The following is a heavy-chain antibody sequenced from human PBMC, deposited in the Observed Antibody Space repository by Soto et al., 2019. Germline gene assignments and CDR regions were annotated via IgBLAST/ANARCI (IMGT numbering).Heavy chain of an antibody. V-gene: IGHV3-7*03. CDR3: ATIEAVAFHI. J-gene: IGHJ3*02. CDR2: MKQDGSEK. Sequence: GGSLRLSCVASGFTFSSSWMAWVRQTPGKGLEWAGNMKQDGSEKYYVDSVKGRFTISRDDAKNSLYLQMNSLRAEDTAVYYCATIEAVAFHIWGQGTMVTVSS. D-gene: IGHD6-13*01. CDR1: GFTFSSSW.